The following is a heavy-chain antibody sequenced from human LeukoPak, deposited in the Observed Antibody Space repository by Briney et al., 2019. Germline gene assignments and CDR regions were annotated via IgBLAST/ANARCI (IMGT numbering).Heavy chain of an antibody. CDR3: AKSGRLTGHPGLLMDV. CDR1: GFSFSDNY. V-gene: IGHV3-11*03. Sequence: PGGSLRLSCAASGFSFSDNYMSWIRQAPGKGLEWVSYISNSGSYTNYPDSVKGRFTISRDNAKNSLHLQMNSLRAEDTAVYYCAKSGRLTGHPGLLMDVWGQGTTVTVSS. CDR2: ISNSGSYT. J-gene: IGHJ6*02. D-gene: IGHD3-16*01.